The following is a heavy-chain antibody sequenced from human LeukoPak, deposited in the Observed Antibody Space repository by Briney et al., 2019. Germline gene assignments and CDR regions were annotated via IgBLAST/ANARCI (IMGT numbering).Heavy chain of an antibody. CDR3: ARTDYDNKWRVWWYFDL. J-gene: IGHJ2*01. CDR1: GGSISSYY. CDR2: IYTSGST. Sequence: SETLSLTCTVSGGSISSYYWSWIRQPAGKGLEWIGRIYTSGSTNYNPSLKSRVTMSVDTSKNQFSLKLSCVTAADTAVYYCARTDYDNKWRVWWYFDLWGRGTLVTVSS. V-gene: IGHV4-4*07. D-gene: IGHD3-22*01.